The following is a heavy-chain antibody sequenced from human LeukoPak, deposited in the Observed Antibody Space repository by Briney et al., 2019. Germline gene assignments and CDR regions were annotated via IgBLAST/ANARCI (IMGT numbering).Heavy chain of an antibody. CDR2: IIPILGIA. J-gene: IGHJ5*02. Sequence: SVKVSCKASGGTFSSYTISWVRQAPGQGLEWMGRIIPILGIANYAQKFQGRVTITADKSTSTAYMELSSLRSEDTAVYYCARLQLVYGFDPWGQGTLVTVSS. CDR3: ARLQLVYGFDP. CDR1: GGTFSSYT. D-gene: IGHD6-6*01. V-gene: IGHV1-69*02.